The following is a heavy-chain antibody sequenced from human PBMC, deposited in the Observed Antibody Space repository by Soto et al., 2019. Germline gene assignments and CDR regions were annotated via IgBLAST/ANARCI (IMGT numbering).Heavy chain of an antibody. D-gene: IGHD2-2*01. V-gene: IGHV3-7*01. J-gene: IGHJ6*02. Sequence: EVQLVESGGGLVQPGGSPRLSCAASGFTFSSYWMSWVRQAPGKGLEWVANIKQDGSEKYYVDSVKGRFTISRDNAKNSLYLQMNSLRAEDTAVYYCARDRALLYCSSTSCSSYGMDVWGQGTTVTVSS. CDR3: ARDRALLYCSSTSCSSYGMDV. CDR1: GFTFSSYW. CDR2: IKQDGSEK.